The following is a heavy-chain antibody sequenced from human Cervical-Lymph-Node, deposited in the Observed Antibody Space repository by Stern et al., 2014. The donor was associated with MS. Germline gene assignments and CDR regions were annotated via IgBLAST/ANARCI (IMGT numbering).Heavy chain of an antibody. CDR1: GYTFTSYG. CDR3: ARDPRIAVAGTPNGGIDY. D-gene: IGHD6-19*01. Sequence: QVQLVQSGAEVKKPGASVKVSCKASGYTFTSYGISWVRQAPGQGLEWMGWISAYNGNTNYAQKLQGRVTMTTDTSTSTAYMELRSLRSDDTAVYYCARDPRIAVAGTPNGGIDYWGQGTLVTVSS. CDR2: ISAYNGNT. V-gene: IGHV1-18*01. J-gene: IGHJ4*02.